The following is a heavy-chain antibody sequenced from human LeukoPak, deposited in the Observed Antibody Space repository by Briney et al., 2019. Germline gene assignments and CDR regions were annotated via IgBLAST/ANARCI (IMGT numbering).Heavy chain of an antibody. CDR3: ARDEGTSGYDLLDY. D-gene: IGHD5-12*01. J-gene: IGHJ4*01. Sequence: GGSLRLSCAASGFTFSNYWLNWVRQAPGKGLEWVATINQNGGEKYYVDSVKGRFTISRDNAKDSLYLRMNSLRAEDTAIYYCARDEGTSGYDLLDYWGQGTLVTVSS. CDR2: INQNGGEK. CDR1: GFTFSNYW. V-gene: IGHV3-7*01.